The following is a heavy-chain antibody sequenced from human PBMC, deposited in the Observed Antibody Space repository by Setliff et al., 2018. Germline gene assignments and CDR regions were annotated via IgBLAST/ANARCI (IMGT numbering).Heavy chain of an antibody. Sequence: ASVKVSCKASGYTFTSYGISWVRQAPGQGLEWMGWISTYNGDTDYAQKLQDRLTMTTDTSTSTVYMELRSLRGEDTAVYYCARGPISHAIDYWGQGTLVTVSS. J-gene: IGHJ4*02. CDR1: GYTFTSYG. CDR3: ARGPISHAIDY. V-gene: IGHV1-18*01. CDR2: ISTYNGDT.